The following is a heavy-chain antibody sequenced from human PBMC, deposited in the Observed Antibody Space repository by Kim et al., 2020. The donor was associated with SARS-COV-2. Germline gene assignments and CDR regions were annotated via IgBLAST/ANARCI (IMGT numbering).Heavy chain of an antibody. CDR1: GFTFSSYS. J-gene: IGHJ4*02. CDR3: ARPTYGDYPIDN. D-gene: IGHD4-17*01. CDR2: ISSSSSNK. V-gene: IGHV3-48*02. Sequence: GGSLRLSCAASGFTFSSYSMKWARQAPWKGLEWISYISSSSSNKYYADSVKGRFTISRDNAKNSLYLQMTSLRDEDTAVYYCARPTYGDYPIDNWGQGTLVTVSS.